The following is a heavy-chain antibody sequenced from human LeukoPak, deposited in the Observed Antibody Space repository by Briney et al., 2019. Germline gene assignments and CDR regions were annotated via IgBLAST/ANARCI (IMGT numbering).Heavy chain of an antibody. Sequence: GSSVKVSCKASGGTFSSYAISWVRQAPGQGLEWMGRIIPILGIANYAQKFQGRVTITADKSTSTAYMELSSLRSEDTAVYYCASSVSVDNSLVHDAFDIWGQGTMVTVSS. D-gene: IGHD1-20*01. V-gene: IGHV1-69*04. CDR1: GGTFSSYA. CDR2: IIPILGIA. J-gene: IGHJ3*02. CDR3: ASSVSVDNSLVHDAFDI.